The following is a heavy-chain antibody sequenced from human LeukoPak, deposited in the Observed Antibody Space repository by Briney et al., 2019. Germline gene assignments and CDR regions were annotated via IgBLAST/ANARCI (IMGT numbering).Heavy chain of an antibody. CDR3: ARDPPFIIGTTFFDY. CDR2: ISFDGRND. Sequence: PGRSLRLSCAASGFTFSSYPMHWVRQAPGKGLEWVALISFDGRNDYYADSVKGRITISRDNSKNTLYLQMSSLRPEDTAVYYCARDPPFIIGTTFFDYWGQGTLVTVSS. D-gene: IGHD1-20*01. V-gene: IGHV3-30*04. J-gene: IGHJ4*02. CDR1: GFTFSSYP.